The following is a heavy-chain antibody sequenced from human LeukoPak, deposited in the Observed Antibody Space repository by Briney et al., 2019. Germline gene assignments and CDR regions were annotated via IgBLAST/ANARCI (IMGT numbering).Heavy chain of an antibody. CDR3: ATFGVVTRYFDY. J-gene: IGHJ4*02. V-gene: IGHV3-64*01. CDR1: GFTFSSYA. CDR2: ISSNGGST. D-gene: IGHD3-3*01. Sequence: GGSLRLXCAASGFTFSSYAMHWVRQAPGKELECVSAISSNGGSTYYANSVKGRFTISRDNSKNTLYLQMGSLRAEDMAVYYCATFGVVTRYFDYWGQGTLVTVSS.